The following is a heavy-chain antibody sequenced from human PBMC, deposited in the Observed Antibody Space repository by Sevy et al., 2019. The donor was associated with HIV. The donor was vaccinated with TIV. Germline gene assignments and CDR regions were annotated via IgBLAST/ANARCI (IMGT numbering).Heavy chain of an antibody. CDR3: AKGDSSGWHGHFDY. CDR1: GFTFSRCA. J-gene: IGHJ4*02. Sequence: GSLRLSCAASGFTFSRCAMNWVRQAPGKGLEWVSDISASGGGTNYADSVKGRFTISRDNSKNTLYLQMNSLRAEDTAVYYCAKGDSSGWHGHFDYWGLGTLVTVSS. V-gene: IGHV3-23*01. D-gene: IGHD6-19*01. CDR2: ISASGGGT.